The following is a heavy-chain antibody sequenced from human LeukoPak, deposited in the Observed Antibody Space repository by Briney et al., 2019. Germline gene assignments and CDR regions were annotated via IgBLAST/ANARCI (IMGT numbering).Heavy chain of an antibody. D-gene: IGHD5-18*01. CDR1: GGSISSYY. V-gene: IGHV4-59*01. Sequence: PSETLSLTCTVSGGSISSYYWSWIRQPPGKGLEWIGYIYYSGSTNYNPSLKSRVTISVDTSKNQFSLKLSSVTAADTAVYYCARDSLYSYGSLHFDYWGQGTLVTVSS. J-gene: IGHJ4*02. CDR3: ARDSLYSYGSLHFDY. CDR2: IYYSGST.